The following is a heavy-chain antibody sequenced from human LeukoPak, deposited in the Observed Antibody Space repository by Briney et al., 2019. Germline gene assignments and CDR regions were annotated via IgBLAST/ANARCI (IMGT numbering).Heavy chain of an antibody. J-gene: IGHJ6*02. D-gene: IGHD2-15*01. V-gene: IGHV3-48*02. CDR3: ARAGFGSYGLDV. CDR2: ISSSSGTI. CDR1: GFTFSSYS. Sequence: PGGSLRLSCAASGFTFSSYSMNWVRQAPGKGLEWVSYISSSSGTIYYADSVKGRFTISRDNAKKSLSLQVSSLTDEDTAVYYCARAGFGSYGLDVWGQGTTVTVSS.